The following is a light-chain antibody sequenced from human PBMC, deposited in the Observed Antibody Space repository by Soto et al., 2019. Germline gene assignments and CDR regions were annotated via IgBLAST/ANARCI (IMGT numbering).Light chain of an antibody. CDR2: GVS. V-gene: IGKV3-20*01. CDR3: QQYSISYT. Sequence: EIVMTQSPATLSVSPGERATLSCRASQSITSNLAWYQQKPGQAPRLLIYGVSSRATGIPDRFSGSGSGTDFTLTISRLEPEDFAVYYCQQYSISYTFGQGTKVDNK. CDR1: QSITSN. J-gene: IGKJ2*01.